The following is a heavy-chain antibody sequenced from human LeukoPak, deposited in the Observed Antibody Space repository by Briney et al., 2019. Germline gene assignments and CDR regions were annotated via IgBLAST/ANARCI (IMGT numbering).Heavy chain of an antibody. CDR3: ARDGYSGSPPDFDY. V-gene: IGHV3-21*01. Sequence: GGSLRLSCAASGFTLSSYSMNWVRQAPGKGLEWVSSISSSSSYIYYADSVKGRFTISRDNAKNSLYLQMNSLRAEDTAVYYCARDGYSGSPPDFDYWGQGTLVTVSS. CDR2: ISSSSSYI. D-gene: IGHD5-12*01. J-gene: IGHJ4*02. CDR1: GFTLSSYS.